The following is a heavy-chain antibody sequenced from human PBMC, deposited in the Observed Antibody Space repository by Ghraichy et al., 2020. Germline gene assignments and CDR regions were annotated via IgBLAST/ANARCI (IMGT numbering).Heavy chain of an antibody. CDR1: GGSISSGDHY. Sequence: SETLSLTCTVSGGSISSGDHYWSWIRQHPGKGLEWIGYIYYSGNSYYNPSLKSRVTISVDTSKNQFSLKLSSVTAADTAVYYCARTSCPSTSCYFHFYYYMDVWGKGTAVTVSS. D-gene: IGHD2-2*01. CDR3: ARTSCPSTSCYFHFYYYMDV. CDR2: IYYSGNS. V-gene: IGHV4-31*03. J-gene: IGHJ6*03.